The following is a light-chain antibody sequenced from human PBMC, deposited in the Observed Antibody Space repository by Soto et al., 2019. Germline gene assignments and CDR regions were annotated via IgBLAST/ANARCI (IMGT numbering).Light chain of an antibody. Sequence: QSVLTQPPSVSAAPGQKVTISCSGSSSNIGNNYVSWYQQLPGTAPKLLIYENNKRPSGIPDRFSGSKSGTSATLGITGLQTGDEADYYCGTWDSSLSAENGVFGGGTKLTVL. CDR2: ENN. J-gene: IGLJ3*02. CDR1: SSNIGNNY. CDR3: GTWDSSLSAENGV. V-gene: IGLV1-51*02.